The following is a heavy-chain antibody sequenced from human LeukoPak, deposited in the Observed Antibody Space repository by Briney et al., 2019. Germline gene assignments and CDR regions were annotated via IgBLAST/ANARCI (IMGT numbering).Heavy chain of an antibody. CDR1: GFTFSSYW. CDR2: IKQDGSEK. V-gene: IGHV3-7*01. J-gene: IGHJ1*01. Sequence: PGGSLRLSCAASGFTFSSYWMSWVRQAPGKGLEWVANIKQDGSEKYYVDSVKGRFTISRDNAKNSLFLQMNSLRAEDTAVYYCASRAVRITMIVEYFQHWGQGTLVTVSS. D-gene: IGHD3-22*01. CDR3: ASRAVRITMIVEYFQH.